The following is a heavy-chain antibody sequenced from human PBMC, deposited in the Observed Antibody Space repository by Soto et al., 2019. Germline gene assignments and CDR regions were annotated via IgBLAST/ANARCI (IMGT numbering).Heavy chain of an antibody. Sequence: QVQPVESGGGVVQPGRSLRLSCAASGFTFSSYAMHWVRQAPGKGLEWVAVISYDGSNKYYADSVKGRFTISRDNSKTTLYLQMNSLRAEATAVYYCVSDIVVVPAAIQKIDYWGQGTLVTVSS. CDR2: ISYDGSNK. D-gene: IGHD2-2*02. J-gene: IGHJ4*02. CDR3: VSDIVVVPAAIQKIDY. CDR1: GFTFSSYA. V-gene: IGHV3-30-3*01.